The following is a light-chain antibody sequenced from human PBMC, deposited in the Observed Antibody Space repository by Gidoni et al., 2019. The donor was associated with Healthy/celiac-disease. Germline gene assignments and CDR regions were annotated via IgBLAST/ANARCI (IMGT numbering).Light chain of an antibody. V-gene: IGKV3-20*01. CDR2: GAS. J-gene: IGKJ4*01. CDR3: QLLGT. Sequence: ELVLTQSPGTLSLSPGERATLSCRASQSVSSSYLAWYQQKPGQAPRLLIYGASSRATGIPDRFSGSGSGTDFTLTISRLEPEDFAVYYCQLLGTFXGXTKVEIK. CDR1: QSVSSSY.